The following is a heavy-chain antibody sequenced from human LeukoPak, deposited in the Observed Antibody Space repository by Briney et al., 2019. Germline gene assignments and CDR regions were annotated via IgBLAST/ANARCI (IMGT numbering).Heavy chain of an antibody. J-gene: IGHJ4*02. V-gene: IGHV3-23*01. CDR1: GFAFSSYA. CDR3: AKGDIVVVPAALEFDY. D-gene: IGHD2-2*01. CDR2: ISGSGGST. Sequence: GGSLRLSCAASGFAFSSYAMSWVRQAPGKGLERVSAISGSGGSTYYADSVKGRFTISRDNSKNTLYLQMNSLRAEDTAVYYCAKGDIVVVPAALEFDYWGQGTLVTVSS.